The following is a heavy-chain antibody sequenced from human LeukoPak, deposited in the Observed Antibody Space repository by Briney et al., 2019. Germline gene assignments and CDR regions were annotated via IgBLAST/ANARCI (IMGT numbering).Heavy chain of an antibody. CDR2: ISGSGGNT. Sequence: GGSLRLSCAASGFTFSSYSMKWVRQAPGKGLEWVSVISGSGGNTYCADSVKGRFTISSDNSKNKLYLQMNSLRAEDTAVYSCANDPVRSCSGGSCYFDYWGQGTLVTVSS. J-gene: IGHJ4*02. CDR3: ANDPVRSCSGGSCYFDY. CDR1: GFTFSSYS. D-gene: IGHD2-15*01. V-gene: IGHV3-23*01.